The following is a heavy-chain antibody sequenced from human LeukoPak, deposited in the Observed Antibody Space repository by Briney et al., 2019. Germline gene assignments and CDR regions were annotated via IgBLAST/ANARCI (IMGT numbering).Heavy chain of an antibody. CDR3: AKGQELDDGVFDS. CDR2: IRSNGDTT. D-gene: IGHD1-1*01. Sequence: GGSLRLSCTASGFTFSSLAMTWVCQAPGKGLEWVSTIRSNGDTTYNADSVKGRFTISRDNSKNTLYLELNSLRVEDTATFYCAKGQELDDGVFDSWGQGTMVTVSS. V-gene: IGHV3-23*01. J-gene: IGHJ4*02. CDR1: GFTFSSLA.